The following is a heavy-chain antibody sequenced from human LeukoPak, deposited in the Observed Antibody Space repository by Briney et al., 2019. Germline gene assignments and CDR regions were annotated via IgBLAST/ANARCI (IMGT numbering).Heavy chain of an antibody. D-gene: IGHD6-13*01. J-gene: IGHJ4*02. CDR3: ARGAAAGLFDY. CDR2: IIPIFGTA. Sequence: ASVKVSCKASGGTFSSYAISWVRQAPGQGLEWMGGIIPIFGTANYAQKFQGRVTITADKSTSTAYMELSSLRSEDTAVYYCARGAAAGLFDYWGQGTLVTVSS. CDR1: GGTFSSYA. V-gene: IGHV1-69*06.